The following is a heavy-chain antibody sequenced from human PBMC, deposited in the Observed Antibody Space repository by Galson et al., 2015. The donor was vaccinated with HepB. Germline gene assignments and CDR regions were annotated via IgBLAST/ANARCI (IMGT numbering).Heavy chain of an antibody. Sequence: SLRLSCAASGFTFSSYGMHWVRQAPGKGLEWVAVISYDGSNQYYADFVKGRFTIARDNSKNTLSLQVNSLRAEDTAVYYCGKEANYGGHLVTENWSQGTLV. CDR1: GFTFSSYG. J-gene: IGHJ1*01. D-gene: IGHD4-23*01. CDR3: GKEANYGGHLVTEN. CDR2: ISYDGSNQ. V-gene: IGHV3-30*18.